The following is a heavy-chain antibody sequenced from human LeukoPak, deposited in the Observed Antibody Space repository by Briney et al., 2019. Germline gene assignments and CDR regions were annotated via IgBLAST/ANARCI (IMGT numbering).Heavy chain of an antibody. Sequence: ASVKVSCKASVYTFTNFYIHWVRQAPGQGLEWMGWINPNSGGTNYAQKFQGRVTMTRDTSISTAYMELSRLRSDDTAVYYCARDGYSSSSPFFDYWGQGTLVTVSS. CDR2: INPNSGGT. D-gene: IGHD6-6*01. CDR1: VYTFTNFY. J-gene: IGHJ4*02. V-gene: IGHV1-2*02. CDR3: ARDGYSSSSPFFDY.